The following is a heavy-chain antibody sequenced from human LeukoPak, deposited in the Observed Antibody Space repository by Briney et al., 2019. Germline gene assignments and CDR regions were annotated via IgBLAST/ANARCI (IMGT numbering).Heavy chain of an antibody. CDR2: ISGSGGST. CDR3: AKGWVVIATID. D-gene: IGHD2-21*01. CDR1: GFTFSSYA. Sequence: GGSLRLSCAASGFTFSSYAMSWVRQAPGKGLEWVSAISGSGGSTYYVDSVKGRFTISRDNSKNTLHLQMNSLRAEDTAVYYCAKGWVVIATIDWGQGTLVTVSS. V-gene: IGHV3-23*01. J-gene: IGHJ4*02.